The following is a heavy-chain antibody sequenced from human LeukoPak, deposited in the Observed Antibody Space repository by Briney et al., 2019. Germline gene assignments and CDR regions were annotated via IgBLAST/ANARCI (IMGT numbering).Heavy chain of an antibody. D-gene: IGHD3-22*01. CDR3: ARRDDSSGYHKIFDY. J-gene: IGHJ4*02. V-gene: IGHV4-59*08. Sequence: SETLSLTCTVSGDSMSDYFWTWIRQPPGKGLEWIGYAADSGSTYYNPSLKSRVTISIDTSKNQFYLKLSSLTAADTAVYYCARRDDSSGYHKIFDYWGPGTLVTVSS. CDR1: GDSMSDYF. CDR2: AADSGST.